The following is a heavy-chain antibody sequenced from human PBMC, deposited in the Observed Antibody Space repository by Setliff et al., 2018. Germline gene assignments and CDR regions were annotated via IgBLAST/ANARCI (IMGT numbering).Heavy chain of an antibody. J-gene: IGHJ4*02. CDR2: INPNSGGT. Sequence: ASVKVSCKASGYTFTGYYMHWVRQAPGQGLEWMGRINPNSGGTNYAQKFQGRVTMTRDTSISTAYMELSRLRSDDTAVYYCARGYSGYDYLKPFDYWGQGTLVTVSS. CDR3: ARGYSGYDYLKPFDY. V-gene: IGHV1-2*06. D-gene: IGHD5-12*01. CDR1: GYTFTGYY.